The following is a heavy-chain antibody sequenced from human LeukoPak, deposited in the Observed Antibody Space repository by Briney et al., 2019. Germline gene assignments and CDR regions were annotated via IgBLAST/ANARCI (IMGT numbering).Heavy chain of an antibody. CDR1: GYTFSDYY. CDR2: INPNSGGT. D-gene: IGHD6-6*01. J-gene: IGHJ5*02. CDR3: AREAPYSTSSDWFDP. V-gene: IGHV1-2*02. Sequence: ASVKVSCKASGYTFSDYYIHWVRQAPGQGLEWMGWINPNSGGTNSAQKFQGRVTMTRDTSISTAYMDLSRLRSDDTAVYYCAREAPYSTSSDWFDPWGQGTLVTVSS.